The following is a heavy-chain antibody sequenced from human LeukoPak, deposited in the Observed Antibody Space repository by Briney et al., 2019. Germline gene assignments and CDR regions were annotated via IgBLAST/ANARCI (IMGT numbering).Heavy chain of an antibody. J-gene: IGHJ3*01. CDR3: ARGVGTAADDFFDF. V-gene: IGHV3-21*01. CDR1: GFTFSSYS. CDR2: ISSSSSYI. Sequence: GGSLRLSCAASGFTFSSYSMNWVRQAPGKGLEWVSYISSSSSYIYYADSVKGRFTISRDNAKNSLYLQMNSLRAEDTAVYSWARGVGTAADDFFDFWGKGKMATVFS. D-gene: IGHD2-2*01.